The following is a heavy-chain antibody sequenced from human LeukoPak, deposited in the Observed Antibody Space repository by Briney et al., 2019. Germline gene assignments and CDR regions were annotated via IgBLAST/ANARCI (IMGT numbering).Heavy chain of an antibody. CDR2: IYPSGTT. CDR1: GGSISSATYY. CDR3: ARAYSSSWYFNWFDP. D-gene: IGHD6-13*01. Sequence: PSETLSLTCTVSGGSISSATYYWNWIRQPPGKGLEWIGNIYPSGTTYYNPSLKTRVTISVDTSKNQFSLKLSSVTAADTAVYFCARAYSSSWYFNWFDPWGQGTLVTVSS. V-gene: IGHV4-39*07. J-gene: IGHJ5*02.